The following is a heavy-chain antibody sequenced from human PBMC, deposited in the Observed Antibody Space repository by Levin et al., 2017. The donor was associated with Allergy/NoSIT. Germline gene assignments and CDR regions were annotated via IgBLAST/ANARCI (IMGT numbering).Heavy chain of an antibody. CDR2: ISYDGSNK. CDR1: GFTFSNYG. Sequence: GGSLRLSCAASGFTFSNYGMHWVRQAPGKGLEWVAVISYDGSNKYYADSVKGRFTISRDNSKNTLYLQMNSLRADDTAVYYCAKIVRAARAYHQHGMDVWGQGTTVTVSS. J-gene: IGHJ6*02. V-gene: IGHV3-30*18. CDR3: AKIVRAARAYHQHGMDV. D-gene: IGHD6-6*01.